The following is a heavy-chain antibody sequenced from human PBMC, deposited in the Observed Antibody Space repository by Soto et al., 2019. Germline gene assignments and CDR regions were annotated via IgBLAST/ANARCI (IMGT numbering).Heavy chain of an antibody. CDR3: AKGLSGITIFGGGMDV. D-gene: IGHD3-3*01. Sequence: EVQLVESGGGLVQPGRSLRLSCAASGFTFDDYAMHWVRQAPGKGLEWVSGISWNSGSIGYADSVKGRFTISRDNAKNSLYLQMNSLRAEDTALYYCAKGLSGITIFGGGMDVWGQGTTVTVSS. J-gene: IGHJ6*02. CDR1: GFTFDDYA. CDR2: ISWNSGSI. V-gene: IGHV3-9*01.